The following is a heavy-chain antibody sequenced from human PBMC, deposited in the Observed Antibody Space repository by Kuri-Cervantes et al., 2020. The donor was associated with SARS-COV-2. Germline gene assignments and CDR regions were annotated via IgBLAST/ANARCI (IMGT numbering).Heavy chain of an antibody. CDR1: GYTFTDYA. D-gene: IGHD2-2*01. J-gene: IGHJ4*02. Sequence: ASVKVSCKASGYTFTDYAIHWVRQAPGQRLEWMGWSNAGNGDTRYSQKFRGRVTITRDTSASTAYMDLSSLRSEDTAIYYCARDLPYCSRASCSRFDYWGQGTLVTVSS. CDR2: SNAGNGDT. CDR3: ARDLPYCSRASCSRFDY. V-gene: IGHV1-3*01.